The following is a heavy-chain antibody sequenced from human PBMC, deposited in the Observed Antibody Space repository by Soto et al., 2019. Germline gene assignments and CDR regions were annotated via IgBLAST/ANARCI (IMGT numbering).Heavy chain of an antibody. J-gene: IGHJ4*02. Sequence: QVQLVESGGGVVQPGRSLRLSCAASGFTFSSYGMHWVRQAPGKGLEWVAVIWYDGSNKYYADSVKGRFTISRDNSKNTLYLQMNRLRAEDTAVYYCARDSGPGDSGRYVMPIDYWGQGTLVTVSS. CDR1: GFTFSSYG. V-gene: IGHV3-33*01. CDR3: ARDSGPGDSGRYVMPIDY. CDR2: IWYDGSNK. D-gene: IGHD3-16*01.